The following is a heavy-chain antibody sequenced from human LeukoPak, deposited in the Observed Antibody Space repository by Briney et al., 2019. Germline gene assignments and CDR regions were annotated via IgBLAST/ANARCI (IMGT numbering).Heavy chain of an antibody. D-gene: IGHD3-16*01. J-gene: IGHJ4*02. CDR3: ARDMNYFDY. CDR1: GFTFTTFW. CDR2: INHDGTSA. Sequence: GGSLRLSCATSGFTFTTFWMHWVRQAPGKGLVWVSRINHDGTSANYADPVKGRFTISRDNAKNTVYLQMNSLRAEDTAVYYCARDMNYFDYWGQGTLVTVSS. V-gene: IGHV3-74*01.